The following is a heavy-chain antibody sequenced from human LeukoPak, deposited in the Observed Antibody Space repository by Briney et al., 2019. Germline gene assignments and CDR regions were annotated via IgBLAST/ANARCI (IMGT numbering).Heavy chain of an antibody. D-gene: IGHD3-10*01. CDR3: AKDVGYYGSGSPEFDY. CDR2: ISGSGSST. Sequence: QAGGSLRLSCAASGFTFSSYAMSCVRQAPGKGLEWVSAISGSGSSTYYADSVKGRFTISRDNSKNTLYLQMNSLRAEDTAVYYCAKDVGYYGSGSPEFDYWGQGTLVTVSS. V-gene: IGHV3-23*01. J-gene: IGHJ4*02. CDR1: GFTFSSYA.